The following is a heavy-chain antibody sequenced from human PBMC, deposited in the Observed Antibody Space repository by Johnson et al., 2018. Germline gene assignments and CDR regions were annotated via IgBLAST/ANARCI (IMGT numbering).Heavy chain of an antibody. J-gene: IGHJ4*02. Sequence: QVQLVQSGGGVVQPGGSLRLSCAASGFTFSSYWMSWVRQAPGKGLEWVAVISYDGSIKYYADSVKGRFTISRNNSKNTLYLQMNSLGAEDTAVSYCARDSVNYGSVTYYFDYWGQGTLVTVSS. CDR1: GFTFSSYW. V-gene: IGHV3-30*03. D-gene: IGHD3-10*01. CDR3: ARDSVNYGSVTYYFDY. CDR2: ISYDGSIK.